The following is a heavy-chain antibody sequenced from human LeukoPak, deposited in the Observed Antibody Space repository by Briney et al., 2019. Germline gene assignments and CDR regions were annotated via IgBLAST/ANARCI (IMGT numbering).Heavy chain of an antibody. Sequence: ASVKASCKASGYTFTSYAMHWVRQAPGQRLEWMGWINAGNGNTKYSQKFQGRVTITRDTSASTAYMELSSLRSEDTAVYYCARGGYMKGHIVLMVYIWGQGTMVTVSS. CDR3: ARGGYMKGHIVLMVYI. CDR2: INAGNGNT. V-gene: IGHV1-3*01. D-gene: IGHD2-8*01. J-gene: IGHJ3*02. CDR1: GYTFTSYA.